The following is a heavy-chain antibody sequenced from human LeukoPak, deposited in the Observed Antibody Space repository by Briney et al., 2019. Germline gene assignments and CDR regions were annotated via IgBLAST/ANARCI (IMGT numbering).Heavy chain of an antibody. CDR3: AAGHPVYFNF. CDR1: GGSISSYY. Sequence: SETLSLTCTVSGGSISSYYWSWIRQPPGQGLEWIGYIYYTGTTNYNPSLRSRVTISLDTSKNQFSLRLTSVTAADAAIYYCAAGHPVYFNFWGQGTLVTVSS. J-gene: IGHJ4*02. CDR2: IYYTGTT. V-gene: IGHV4-59*08.